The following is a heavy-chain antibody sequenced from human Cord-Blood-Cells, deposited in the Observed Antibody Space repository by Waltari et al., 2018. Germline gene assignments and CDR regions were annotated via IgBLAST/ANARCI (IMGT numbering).Heavy chain of an antibody. CDR3: ASRSGGYWFDP. V-gene: IGHV4-30-2*01. CDR1: GGSFSSGGHC. J-gene: IGHJ5*02. CDR2: IYHSGGT. D-gene: IGHD3-10*01. Sequence: QLQLQESGSGLLKPSLTLSLILAVPGGSFSSGGHCWSWVRQPPRKSREWSRYIYHSGGTYYNPSLKSRVTISVDRSKNQFSLKLSFVTAADTAVYYCASRSGGYWFDPWGQGTRVTVSS.